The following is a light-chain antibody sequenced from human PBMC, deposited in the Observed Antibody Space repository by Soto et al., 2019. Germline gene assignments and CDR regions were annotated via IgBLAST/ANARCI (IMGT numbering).Light chain of an antibody. Sequence: EIVLTQSPGTLSLSPGERATLSCRASQSVSSRSLAWYQQKPGQAPRLLIYGASTRATGIPARFSGSGSGTDFTLTISSLQSEDFAVYYCQQYGSSPLTFGGGTKVDIK. CDR1: QSVSSRS. J-gene: IGKJ4*01. CDR2: GAS. V-gene: IGKV3-20*01. CDR3: QQYGSSPLT.